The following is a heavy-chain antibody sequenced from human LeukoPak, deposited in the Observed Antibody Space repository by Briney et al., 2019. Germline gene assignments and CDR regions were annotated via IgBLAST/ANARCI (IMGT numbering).Heavy chain of an antibody. CDR2: ITHDGSDK. J-gene: IGHJ4*02. V-gene: IGHV3-30*18. CDR3: AKVGGRSWFYFDS. Sequence: GGSLRLSCAASGFTFSSYAMSWVHQAPGKGLEWVAVITHDGSDKYYADPVKGRLSISRDNSKNTLYLQMNSLRPEDTAIYFCAKVGGRSWFYFDSWGQGTVVTVSS. D-gene: IGHD6-13*01. CDR1: GFTFSSYA.